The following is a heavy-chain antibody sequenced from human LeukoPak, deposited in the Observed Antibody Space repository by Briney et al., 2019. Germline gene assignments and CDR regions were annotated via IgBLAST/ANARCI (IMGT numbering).Heavy chain of an antibody. CDR1: GITLSNYG. CDR2: ISGSGGST. D-gene: IGHD3-22*01. Sequence: PGGSLRLSCAVSGITLSNYGMSWVRQAPGKGLEWVAGISGSGGSTNYADSVKGRFTISRDNRKNTLYLQMNSLRVEDTAVYFCAKRGVVIRVILVGFHKEAYYFDSWGQGALVTVSS. CDR3: AKRGVVIRVILVGFHKEAYYFDS. V-gene: IGHV3-23*01. J-gene: IGHJ4*02.